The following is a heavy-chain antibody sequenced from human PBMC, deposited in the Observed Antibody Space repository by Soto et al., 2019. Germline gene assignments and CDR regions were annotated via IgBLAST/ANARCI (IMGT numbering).Heavy chain of an antibody. Sequence: GGSLRLSCAASGFTFSSYGMHWVRQAPGKGLEWVAVISYDGSNKYYADSVKGRFTISRDDSNNTVYLQMNSLRAEDTAVYYCAKDYCSSTSCPRRRYYYYYYGLDVWGPGTTVTVSS. CDR3: AKDYCSSTSCPRRRYYYYYYGLDV. CDR1: GFTFSSYG. D-gene: IGHD2-2*01. J-gene: IGHJ6*02. CDR2: ISYDGSNK. V-gene: IGHV3-30*18.